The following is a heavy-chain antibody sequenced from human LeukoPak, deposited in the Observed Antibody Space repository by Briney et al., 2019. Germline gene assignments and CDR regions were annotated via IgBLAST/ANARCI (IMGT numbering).Heavy chain of an antibody. V-gene: IGHV3-49*04. D-gene: IGHD2-8*01. CDR1: GFAFDDFA. CDR2: IRRRAYGGAA. J-gene: IGHJ4*02. CDR3: SRNGLVDFDY. Sequence: GQSLRLSCTTSGFAFDDFAMSWVRQPAGKGLEWVGFIRRRAYGGAAEYAASVKSRFIISRDDSKGIAYLQMNSLKTEDTAVYYCSRNGLVDFDYWGQGSRVIVSP.